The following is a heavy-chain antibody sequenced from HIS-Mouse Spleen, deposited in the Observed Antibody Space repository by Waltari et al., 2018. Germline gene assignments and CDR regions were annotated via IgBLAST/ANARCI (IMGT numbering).Heavy chain of an antibody. J-gene: IGHJ3*02. V-gene: IGHV3-21*01. CDR3: ARDPRITGTTGAFDI. CDR2: ISSSSSYI. CDR1: GFTCSSYS. Sequence: EVQLVESGGGLVKPGGSLRLSCAASGFTCSSYSMNWVRQAPGKGLEWVSSISSSSSYIYYADSVKGRFTISRDNAKNSLYLQMNSLRAEDTAVYYCARDPRITGTTGAFDIWGQGTMVT. D-gene: IGHD1-20*01.